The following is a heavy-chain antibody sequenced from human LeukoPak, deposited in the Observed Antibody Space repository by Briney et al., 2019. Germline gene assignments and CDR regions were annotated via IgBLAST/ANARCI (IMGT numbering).Heavy chain of an antibody. CDR1: GFTFSSYA. CDR2: ISGSGGST. CDR3: AKSLPRYYYYGMDV. J-gene: IGHJ6*02. Sequence: GGSLRLSCAASGFTFSSYAMSWVRQAPGKGLEWGSAISGSGGSTYYADSVKGRFTISRDNSKNTLYLQMNSLGAEDTAVYYCAKSLPRYYYYGMDVWGQGTTVTVSS. V-gene: IGHV3-23*01.